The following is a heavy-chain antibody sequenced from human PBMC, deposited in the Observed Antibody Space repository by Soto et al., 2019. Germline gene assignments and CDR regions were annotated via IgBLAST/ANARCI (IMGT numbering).Heavy chain of an antibody. CDR3: ARAPEGNYDSSGYYVY. CDR1: GYTFTSYY. V-gene: IGHV1-46*01. Sequence: ASVKVSCKASGYTFTSYYMHWLRQSPGQGLEWMGIINPSGGSTSYAQKFQGRVTMTRDTSTSAVYMELSSLRSEDTAVYYCARAPEGNYDSSGYYVYWGQGTLVTVSS. CDR2: INPSGGST. J-gene: IGHJ4*02. D-gene: IGHD3-22*01.